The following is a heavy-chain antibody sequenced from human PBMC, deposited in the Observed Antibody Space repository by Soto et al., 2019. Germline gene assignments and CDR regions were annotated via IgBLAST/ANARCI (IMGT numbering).Heavy chain of an antibody. D-gene: IGHD3-3*01. V-gene: IGHV3-33*01. CDR2: IWYDGSNK. CDR3: ARENYDFWSGYYLDY. J-gene: IGHJ4*02. CDR1: GFTFSSYG. Sequence: PGGSLRLSCAASGFTFSSYGMHWVRQAPGKGLEWVAVIWYDGSNKYYADSAKGRFTISRDNSKNTLYLQMNSLRAEDTAVYYCARENYDFWSGYYLDYWGQGTLVTVSS.